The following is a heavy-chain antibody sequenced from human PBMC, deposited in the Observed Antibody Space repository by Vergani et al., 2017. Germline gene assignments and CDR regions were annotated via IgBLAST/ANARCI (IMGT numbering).Heavy chain of an antibody. CDR1: GFTFSSYA. CDR3: AKDVVVVVAASFDY. J-gene: IGHJ4*02. V-gene: IGHV3-23*01. CDR2: ISGSGGST. Sequence: EVQLLESGGGLVQPGGSLRLSCAASGFTFSSYAMSWVRQAPGKGREWVSAISGSGGSTYYADAVKGRFTISRDNSKNTLYLQMNSLRAEDTAVYYCAKDVVVVVAASFDYWGQGTLVTVSS. D-gene: IGHD2-15*01.